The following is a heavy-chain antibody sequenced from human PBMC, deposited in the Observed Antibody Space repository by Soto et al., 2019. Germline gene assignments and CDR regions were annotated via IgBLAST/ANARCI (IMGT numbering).Heavy chain of an antibody. J-gene: IGHJ6*02. D-gene: IGHD3-3*01. CDR2: GYYSGIT. CDR3: ARCTIFPLRNHLAGMDV. V-gene: IGHV4-59*12. CDR1: GGSISSYY. Sequence: SETLSLTGTVSGGSISSYYLSWIRQPPGKGLEWIGYGYYSGITNYNPSLKSRVTISVDTCKNQFSMKLSSVTAADTAVYYCARCTIFPLRNHLAGMDVWGQGTTLTVSS.